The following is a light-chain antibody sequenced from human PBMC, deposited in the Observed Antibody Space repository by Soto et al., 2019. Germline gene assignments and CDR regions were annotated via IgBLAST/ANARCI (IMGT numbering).Light chain of an antibody. Sequence: EIVMTQSPATLSVSPGETATLSCRASQSVSSNLAWYQQIPGQAPRLLIYGASTRAAGIPARFSGSGSGTGFTLTISSLQSEDFAVYYCQQYDNWPPWTFGQGTKVEIK. CDR1: QSVSSN. J-gene: IGKJ1*01. CDR3: QQYDNWPPWT. CDR2: GAS. V-gene: IGKV3-15*01.